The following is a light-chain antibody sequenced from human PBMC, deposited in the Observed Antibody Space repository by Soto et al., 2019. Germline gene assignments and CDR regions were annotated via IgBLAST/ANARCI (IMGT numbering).Light chain of an antibody. CDR1: LGIGRY. V-gene: IGKV1-9*01. Sequence: IQLTQSPSSLSASVGDRVTITCRASLGIGRYLAWYQQKPGKAPKLLIYTASTLQSGVPSRFSGSGSGTDFTLTISSLQPEDFATYYCQQYDNLPTFGGGTKVDIK. J-gene: IGKJ4*01. CDR2: TAS. CDR3: QQYDNLPT.